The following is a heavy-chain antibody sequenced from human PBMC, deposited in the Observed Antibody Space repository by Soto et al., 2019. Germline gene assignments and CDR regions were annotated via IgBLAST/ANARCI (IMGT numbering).Heavy chain of an antibody. CDR2: IGGSGRKK. Sequence: HPGGSLRLSCAASGFTFTKSGMSWVRQAPGKGLEWVAGIGGSGRKKYYADSVKGRFSISRDNSKKSLFLQMNSLSDDDTAIYYCAKDGLSDSPSAIDYWGLGTLVTVSS. CDR1: GFTFTKSG. V-gene: IGHV3-23*01. D-gene: IGHD6-13*01. CDR3: AKDGLSDSPSAIDY. J-gene: IGHJ4*02.